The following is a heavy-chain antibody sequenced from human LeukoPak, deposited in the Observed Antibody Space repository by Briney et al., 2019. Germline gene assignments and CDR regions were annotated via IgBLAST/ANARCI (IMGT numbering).Heavy chain of an antibody. V-gene: IGHV3-11*01. J-gene: IGHJ6*02. CDR1: GFTFSDYY. CDR3: AKDLGYCSGGSCYFNYYYGMDV. CDR2: ISSSGSTI. D-gene: IGHD2-15*01. Sequence: GGSLRLSCAASGFTFSDYYMSWIRQAPGKGLEWVSYISSSGSTIYYADSVKGRFTISRDNSKNTLYLQMSSLRAEDTAVYYCAKDLGYCSGGSCYFNYYYGMDVWGQGTTVTVSS.